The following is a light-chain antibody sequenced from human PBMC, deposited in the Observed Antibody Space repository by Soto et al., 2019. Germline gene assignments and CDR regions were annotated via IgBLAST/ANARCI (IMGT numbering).Light chain of an antibody. CDR2: EVS. J-gene: IGLJ3*02. CDR3: CSYAGSYTWV. Sequence: QSVLTQPRSVSGSPGQSVTISCTGTSSDVGGYNFVSWYQQHPGKAPKLMIYEVSKRPSGVPDRFSGSKSGNTASLTISALQAEDEADYYCCSYAGSYTWVFGGGTKVTVL. V-gene: IGLV2-11*01. CDR1: SSDVGGYNF.